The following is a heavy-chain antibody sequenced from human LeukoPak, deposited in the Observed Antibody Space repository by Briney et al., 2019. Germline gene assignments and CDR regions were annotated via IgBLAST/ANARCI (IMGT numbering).Heavy chain of an antibody. D-gene: IGHD1-26*01. J-gene: IGHJ4*02. CDR1: GGTFSSYA. CDR2: IIPIFGIA. CDR3: ARDQEVGATSYFDY. V-gene: IGHV1-69*04. Sequence: ASVTVSCKASGGTFSSYAISWVRQAPGQGLEWMGRIIPIFGIANYAQKFQGRVTITADKSTSTAYMELSSLRSEDTAVYYCARDQEVGATSYFDYWGQGTLVTVSS.